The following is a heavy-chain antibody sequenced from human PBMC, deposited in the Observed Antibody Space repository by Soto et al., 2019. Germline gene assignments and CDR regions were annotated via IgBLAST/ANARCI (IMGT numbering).Heavy chain of an antibody. V-gene: IGHV1-24*01. J-gene: IGHJ4*02. CDR3: ATVYPVVTSRSGGYFDY. Sequence: GASGKVSCKVSGYTLTELSMHWVRQAPGKGLEWMGGFDPEDGETIYAQKFQGRVTMTEDTSTDTAYMELSSLRSEDTAVYYCATVYPVVTSRSGGYFDYWGQGTLVTVSS. CDR2: FDPEDGET. D-gene: IGHD2-15*01. CDR1: GYTLTELS.